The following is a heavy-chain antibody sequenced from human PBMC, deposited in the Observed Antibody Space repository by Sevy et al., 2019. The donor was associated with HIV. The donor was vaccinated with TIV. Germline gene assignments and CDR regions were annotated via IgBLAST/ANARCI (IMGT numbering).Heavy chain of an antibody. V-gene: IGHV3-30-3*01. CDR1: GFTFSSYG. J-gene: IGHJ6*02. CDR3: ARGLAALPGYYYGMDV. D-gene: IGHD6-6*01. CDR2: ISYDGNNR. Sequence: GGFLRLSCAASGFTFSSYGVNWVRQAPGKGLEWLAVISYDGNNRYYADSVKGRFTISRDNSKNMLYLQMNSLRADDTAVYTYARGLAALPGYYYGMDVWGLGTTVTVSS.